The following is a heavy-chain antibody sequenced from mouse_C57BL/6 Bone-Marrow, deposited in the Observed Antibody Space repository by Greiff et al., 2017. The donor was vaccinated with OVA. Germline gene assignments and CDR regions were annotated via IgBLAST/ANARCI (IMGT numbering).Heavy chain of an antibody. D-gene: IGHD1-1*01. Sequence: VQLKESGPVLVKPGASVKMSCKASGYTFTDYYMNWVKQSHGKSLEWIGVINPYNGGTSYNQKFKGKATLTVDKSSSTAYMELNSLTSEDSAVFYCARESTTGVANWYFDVWGTGTTVTVSS. CDR2: INPYNGGT. CDR1: GYTFTDYY. V-gene: IGHV1-19*01. CDR3: ARESTTGVANWYFDV. J-gene: IGHJ1*03.